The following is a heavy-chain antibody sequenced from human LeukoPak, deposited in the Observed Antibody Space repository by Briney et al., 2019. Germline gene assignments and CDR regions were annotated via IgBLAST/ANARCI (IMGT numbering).Heavy chain of an antibody. CDR2: INHSGST. CDR3: ARQRRGYYDSSRDAFDI. V-gene: IGHV4-34*01. D-gene: IGHD3-22*01. J-gene: IGHJ3*02. Sequence: SETLSLTCAVYGGSFSGYYWSWIRQPPGKGLEWIGEINHSGSTNYNPSLKSRVAISVDTSKNQFSLKLSSVTAADTAVYYCARQRRGYYDSSRDAFDIWGQGTMVTVSS. CDR1: GGSFSGYY.